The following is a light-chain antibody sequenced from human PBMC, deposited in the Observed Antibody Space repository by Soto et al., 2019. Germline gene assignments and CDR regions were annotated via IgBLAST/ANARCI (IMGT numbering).Light chain of an antibody. CDR3: QQYYSTPPT. J-gene: IGKJ2*01. CDR2: WAS. V-gene: IGKV4-1*01. Sequence: DIVMTQSPDSLAVSLGERATINCKSSPSVLYSSNNKNCLAWYQQKPGQPPKLLIYWASTRESGVPDRFSGSGSGTDFNLTISSLQAEDVAVYYCQQYYSTPPTFGQGTKLEIK. CDR1: PSVLYSSNNKNC.